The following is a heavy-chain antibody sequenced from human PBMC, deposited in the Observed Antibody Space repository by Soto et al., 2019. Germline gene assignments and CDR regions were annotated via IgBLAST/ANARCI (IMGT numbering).Heavy chain of an antibody. CDR3: ARPPFWSGYHNYYYGMDV. J-gene: IGHJ6*02. V-gene: IGHV3-21*01. CDR2: ISSSSSYI. D-gene: IGHD3-3*01. CDR1: GFTFSSYS. Sequence: EVQLVESGGGLVKPGGSLRLSCAASGFTFSSYSMNWVRQAPGKGLEWVSSISSSSSYIYYADSVKGRFTISRDNAKNSLYLQMNSLRAEDTAVYYCARPPFWSGYHNYYYGMDVWGQGTTVTVSS.